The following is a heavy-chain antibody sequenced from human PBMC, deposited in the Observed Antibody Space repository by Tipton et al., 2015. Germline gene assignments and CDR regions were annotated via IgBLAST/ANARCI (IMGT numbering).Heavy chain of an antibody. CDR2: IYTRGTT. Sequence: TLSLTCTVSDASMSSSYWSCFRQPAGTGLAWIGRIYTRGTTMYNPSLKSRVTMSVDTSKYQFSLQVTSVTAADTAVYYCAREPLMLGGLRYAMDVWGQGTTVTVSS. CDR1: DASMSSSY. V-gene: IGHV4-4*07. CDR3: AREPLMLGGLRYAMDV. D-gene: IGHD3-16*01. J-gene: IGHJ6*02.